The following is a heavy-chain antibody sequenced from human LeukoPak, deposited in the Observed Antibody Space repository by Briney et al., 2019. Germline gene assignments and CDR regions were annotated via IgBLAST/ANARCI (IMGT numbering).Heavy chain of an antibody. V-gene: IGHV4-31*03. Sequence: SETLSLTCTVSGGSISSGGYYWSWIRQHPGKGLEWIGYIYYSGSTYYNPSLKSRVTISVDTSKNQFSLKLSSVTAADTAVYYCARDLDGGGLLDYWGQGTLVTVSS. CDR2: IYYSGST. CDR3: ARDLDGGGLLDY. J-gene: IGHJ4*02. CDR1: GGSISSGGYY. D-gene: IGHD2-21*01.